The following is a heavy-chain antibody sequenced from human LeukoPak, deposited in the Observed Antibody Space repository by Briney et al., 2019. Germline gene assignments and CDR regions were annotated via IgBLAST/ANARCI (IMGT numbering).Heavy chain of an antibody. V-gene: IGHV6-1*01. Sequence: SQTLSLTCAISGDSVSSNSAAWNWIRQSPSRGLEWLGRTYYRSKWYNDYAVSVKSRMTINPATSKNQFSLQLNSVTPEDTAVYYCARTDDIVVVPAAIMATGWFDPWGQGTLVTVSS. CDR2: TYYRSKWYN. CDR3: ARTDDIVVVPAAIMATGWFDP. D-gene: IGHD2-2*01. CDR1: GDSVSSNSAA. J-gene: IGHJ5*02.